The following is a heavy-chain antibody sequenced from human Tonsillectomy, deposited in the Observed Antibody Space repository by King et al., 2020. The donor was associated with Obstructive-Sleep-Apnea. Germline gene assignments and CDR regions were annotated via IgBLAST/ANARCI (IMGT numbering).Heavy chain of an antibody. CDR3: ARGTFEFSIDY. CDR1: GGSISSGDYY. V-gene: IGHV4-30-4*01. J-gene: IGHJ4*02. D-gene: IGHD3-3*02. CDR2: IYSSGRT. Sequence: VQLQESGPGLVKPSQTLSLTCTVSGGSISSGDYYWSWIRQPPGKGLEWFGYIYSSGRTYYNPSLKSRVTRSVDTSKNQFSLKLSSVTAADTAVYYCARGTFEFSIDYWGQGTLVTVSS.